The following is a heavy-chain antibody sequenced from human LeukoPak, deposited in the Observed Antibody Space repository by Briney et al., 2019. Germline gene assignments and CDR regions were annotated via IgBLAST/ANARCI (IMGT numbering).Heavy chain of an antibody. V-gene: IGHV3-7*01. CDR1: GFTFCSHW. D-gene: IGHD3-9*01. Sequence: GGSLRLSCVVSGFTFCSHWMSWVRQAPGQEREWVVNTKEDGSEKYYVDSVKGRFTISRDNAKKSLYLQMDSLRAEDTAVYYCATHGYSELRYFDWSTNEWGQGTLVTVSS. J-gene: IGHJ4*02. CDR2: TKEDGSEK. CDR3: ATHGYSELRYFDWSTNE.